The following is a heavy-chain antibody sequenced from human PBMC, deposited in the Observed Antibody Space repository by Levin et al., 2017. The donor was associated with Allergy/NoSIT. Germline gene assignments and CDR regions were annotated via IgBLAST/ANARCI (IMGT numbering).Heavy chain of an antibody. J-gene: IGHJ4*02. CDR1: GGSISSSSYY. D-gene: IGHD3-9*01. Sequence: SQTLSLTCTVSGGSISSSSYYWGWIRQPPGKGLEWIGSIYYSGSTYYNPSLKSRVTISVDTSKNQFSLKLSSVTAADTAVYYCARRDVSGYFDWPHIDYWGQGTLVTVSS. V-gene: IGHV4-39*01. CDR3: ARRDVSGYFDWPHIDY. CDR2: IYYSGST.